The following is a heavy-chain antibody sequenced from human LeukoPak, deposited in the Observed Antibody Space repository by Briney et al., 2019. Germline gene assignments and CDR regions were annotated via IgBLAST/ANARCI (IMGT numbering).Heavy chain of an antibody. D-gene: IGHD5-18*01. CDR1: GGSISSSSYY. Sequence: PSETLSLTCTVSGGSISSSSYYWGWIRQPPGKGLEWIGSIYYSGSTYYNPSLKSRVTISVDTSKNQFSLKLSSVTAADTAVYYCAREGDTAMAHDYWGQGTLVTVSS. V-gene: IGHV4-39*07. J-gene: IGHJ4*02. CDR2: IYYSGST. CDR3: AREGDTAMAHDY.